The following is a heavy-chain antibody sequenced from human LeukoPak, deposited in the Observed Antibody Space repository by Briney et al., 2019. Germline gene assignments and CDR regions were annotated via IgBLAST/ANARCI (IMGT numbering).Heavy chain of an antibody. CDR3: TTGGIPMAGRGRNWFDP. Sequence: PGGSLRLSCAASGFTFSNAWMSWVRQAPGKGLEWVGRIKSKTDGGTTDYAAPVKGRFTISRDDSKNTLYLQMNSLLTEDTAVYYCTTGGIPMAGRGRNWFDPWGQGTLVTVSS. D-gene: IGHD6-19*01. J-gene: IGHJ5*02. CDR1: GFTFSNAW. V-gene: IGHV3-15*01. CDR2: IKSKTDGGTT.